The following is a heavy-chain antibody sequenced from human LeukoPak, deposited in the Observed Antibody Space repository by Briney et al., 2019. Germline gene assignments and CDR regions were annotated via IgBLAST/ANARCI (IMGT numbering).Heavy chain of an antibody. D-gene: IGHD1-26*01. Sequence: ASVKVSCKASGYTFTSYDINWVRQATGQGLEWMGWMNPNSGNTGYAQKFQGRVTMTRNTSISTAYMELSSLRSEDTAVYYCARGGGGSYGYYYSGMDVWGQGTTVTVSS. CDR1: GYTFTSYD. J-gene: IGHJ6*02. CDR2: MNPNSGNT. CDR3: ARGGGGSYGYYYSGMDV. V-gene: IGHV1-8*01.